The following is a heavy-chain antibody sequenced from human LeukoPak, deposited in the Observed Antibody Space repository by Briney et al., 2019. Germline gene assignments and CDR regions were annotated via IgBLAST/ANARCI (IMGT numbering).Heavy chain of an antibody. CDR3: ARGIDY. V-gene: IGHV3-53*01. CDR1: GFTFSTYA. J-gene: IGHJ4*02. Sequence: GGSLRLSCAASGFTFSTYAMSWVRQAPGKELEWVSVIYTGGGRYYADSVRGRFTISRDTSKNMVFLQMNSLRVEDTAVYYCARGIDYWSRGTLVTVSS. CDR2: IYTGGGR.